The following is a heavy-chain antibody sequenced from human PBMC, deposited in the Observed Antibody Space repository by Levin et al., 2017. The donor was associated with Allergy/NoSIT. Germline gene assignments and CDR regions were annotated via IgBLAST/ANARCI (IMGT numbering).Heavy chain of an antibody. CDR3: ARGGLYCSGGSCYYPQAFDI. V-gene: IGHV1-46*01. Sequence: GESLKISCKASGYTFTSYYMHWVRQAPGQGLEWMGIINPSGGSTSYAQKFQGRVTMTRDTSTSTVYMELSSLRSEDTAVYYCARGGLYCSGGSCYYPQAFDIWGQGTMVTVSS. D-gene: IGHD2-15*01. CDR2: INPSGGST. CDR1: GYTFTSYY. J-gene: IGHJ3*02.